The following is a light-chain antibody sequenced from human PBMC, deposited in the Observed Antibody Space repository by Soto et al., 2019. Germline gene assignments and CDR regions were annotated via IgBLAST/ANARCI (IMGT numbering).Light chain of an antibody. J-gene: IGKJ4*01. V-gene: IGKV3-15*01. CDR1: QNVYNN. Sequence: EIVMTQSPATLSVSPGEGATLSCKASQNVYNNLAWYQQRPGQPPRLLIYDASTRATGISARFSGRGYGTDFTLTISSLQSEDFAVYFCQQCRNWPLTFGGGTKVEIK. CDR3: QQCRNWPLT. CDR2: DAS.